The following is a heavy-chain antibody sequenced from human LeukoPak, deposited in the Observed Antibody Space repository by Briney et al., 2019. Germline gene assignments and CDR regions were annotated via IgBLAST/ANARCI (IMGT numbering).Heavy chain of an antibody. V-gene: IGHV4-34*01. CDR3: ARVVSDCGGARCYKGYLDY. CDR1: GGSFSGYY. Sequence: SGTLSLTCAVYGGSFSGYYWSWIRQPPGKGLEWIGEINHSGSTNYNPSLKSRVTISVDTSKNQFSLQLSSVTAADTAVYYCARVVSDCGGARCYKGYLDYWGQGTLVTVSS. D-gene: IGHD2-2*02. J-gene: IGHJ4*02. CDR2: INHSGST.